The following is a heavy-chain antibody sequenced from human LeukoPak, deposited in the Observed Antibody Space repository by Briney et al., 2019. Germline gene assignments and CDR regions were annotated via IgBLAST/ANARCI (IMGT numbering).Heavy chain of an antibody. Sequence: GGSLRLSCAASGFTFSSYSMNWVRQAPGKGLEWVSSISSSSSYIYYADSVKGRFTISRDNAKNSLYLQMNSLRAEDTAVYYCARGVTMVRGVGVMRAGDYWGQGTLVTVSS. J-gene: IGHJ4*02. D-gene: IGHD3-10*01. CDR2: ISSSSSYI. CDR1: GFTFSSYS. V-gene: IGHV3-21*01. CDR3: ARGVTMVRGVGVMRAGDY.